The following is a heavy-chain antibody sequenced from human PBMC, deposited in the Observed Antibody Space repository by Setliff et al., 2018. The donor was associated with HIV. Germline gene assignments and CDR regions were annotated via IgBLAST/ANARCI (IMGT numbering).Heavy chain of an antibody. Sequence: ASVKVSCKASGYILSSYTMHWVRQAPGQRLEWMGWINTANYKTKYSQKFQGRVTITRDTSASTAYMELSSLRSEDTAVYYCAKEGDRYGLNLDYWGQGTLVTVSS. V-gene: IGHV1-3*04. CDR3: AKEGDRYGLNLDY. D-gene: IGHD5-18*01. CDR2: INTANYKT. CDR1: GYILSSYT. J-gene: IGHJ4*02.